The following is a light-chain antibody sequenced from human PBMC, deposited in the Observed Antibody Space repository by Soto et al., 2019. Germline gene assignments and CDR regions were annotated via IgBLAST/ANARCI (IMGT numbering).Light chain of an antibody. Sequence: IVLTQSPGPLSSSPGERATLSCRSSQSVSTNNLAWYQQRPGQAPRLLIYGASRRATGIPDRFSGSGSGTDFTLTISRLEPEDFAVYYCQQYDSSPTTFGQGTKVDI. CDR3: QQYDSSPTT. CDR2: GAS. CDR1: QSVSTNN. J-gene: IGKJ1*01. V-gene: IGKV3-20*01.